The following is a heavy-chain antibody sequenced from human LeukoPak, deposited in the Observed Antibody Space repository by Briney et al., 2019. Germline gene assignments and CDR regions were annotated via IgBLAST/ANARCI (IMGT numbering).Heavy chain of an antibody. CDR2: NSGSI. Sequence: RTSETLSLTCIVSGGSISSSTYYWGWIRQPPGKGLEWIGTNSGSIHYNPSLRSRVTISLDTTYNRFSLNLSSVTAADTAVYYCARDRYYEPFDYWGQGTLVTVSS. J-gene: IGHJ4*02. CDR1: GGSISSSTYY. V-gene: IGHV4-39*07. D-gene: IGHD3-22*01. CDR3: ARDRYYEPFDY.